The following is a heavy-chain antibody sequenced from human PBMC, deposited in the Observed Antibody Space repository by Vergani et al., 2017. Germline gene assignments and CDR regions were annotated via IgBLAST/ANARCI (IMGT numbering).Heavy chain of an antibody. CDR3: AKGPVVPAAIGGAFDY. V-gene: IGHV3-23*03. J-gene: IGHJ4*02. Sequence: EVQLLESGGGLVQPGGSLRLSCAASGFTFSSYAMSWVRQAPGKGLEWVSVIYSGGSSTYYADSVKGRFTISRDNSKNTLYLQMNSLRAEDTAVSYCAKGPVVPAAIGGAFDYWGQGTLVTVSS. CDR2: IYSGGSST. CDR1: GFTFSSYA. D-gene: IGHD2-2*01.